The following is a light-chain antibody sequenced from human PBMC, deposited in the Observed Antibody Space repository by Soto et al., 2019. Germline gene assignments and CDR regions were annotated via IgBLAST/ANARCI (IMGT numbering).Light chain of an antibody. CDR2: KAS. J-gene: IGKJ4*01. Sequence: DIQLTQSPSTLSASVGDRVTITCRASQSVSTCLAWYQQKPGKAPKLLIHKASTLENGVTSRFSCSGSGTVFTVTLPSKHPDDYTTYYCLQFYDSPVTFGGGTKVQI. V-gene: IGKV1-5*03. CDR3: LQFYDSPVT. CDR1: QSVSTC.